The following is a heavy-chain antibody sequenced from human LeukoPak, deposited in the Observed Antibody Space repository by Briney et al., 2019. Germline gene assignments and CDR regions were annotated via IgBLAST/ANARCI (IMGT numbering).Heavy chain of an antibody. CDR1: GFTFSTYA. Sequence: GGSLRLSCAASGFTFSTYAMSWVRQAPGKGLGWVSAISGSDSNTYYAASVKGRFTISRDNSKSTLFLQMNSLRADDTAVYYCAKVAVSTAGTWWFDTWGQGTLVTVSS. D-gene: IGHD6-13*01. CDR2: ISGSDSNT. V-gene: IGHV3-23*01. CDR3: AKVAVSTAGTWWFDT. J-gene: IGHJ5*02.